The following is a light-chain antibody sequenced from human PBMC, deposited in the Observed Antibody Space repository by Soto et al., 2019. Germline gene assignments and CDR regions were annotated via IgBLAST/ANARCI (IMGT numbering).Light chain of an antibody. CDR1: QGIRND. Sequence: DIQMTQSPSSLPASVGDRVTITCRASQGIRNDLGWYQQKPGTAPKLLIYHASTLESGVPSRFSGSGSGTEFTLTISSLQPDDFATYYCQQYNSYSFGQGTKVDIK. CDR3: QQYNSYS. V-gene: IGKV1-17*01. J-gene: IGKJ1*01. CDR2: HAS.